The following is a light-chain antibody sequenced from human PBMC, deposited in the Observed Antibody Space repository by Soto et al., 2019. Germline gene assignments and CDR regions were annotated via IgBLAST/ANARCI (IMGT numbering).Light chain of an antibody. J-gene: IGKJ2*01. Sequence: EIVLTRSPGTLSLSPGERATLSCRASQSLSSSYLAWYQQTPGQAPRLLIYGASSRATGIPDRFSGSGSGTDFTLTISRLEPEDFAVYNCQQYGSSPYTFGQGTKLEIK. CDR1: QSLSSSY. CDR2: GAS. CDR3: QQYGSSPYT. V-gene: IGKV3-20*01.